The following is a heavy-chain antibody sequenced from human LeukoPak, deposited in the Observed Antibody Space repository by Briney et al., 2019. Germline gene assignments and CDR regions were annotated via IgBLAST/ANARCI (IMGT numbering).Heavy chain of an antibody. D-gene: IGHD3-22*01. CDR2: IKQDGSEK. V-gene: IGHV3-7*01. CDR1: GFTFSSYW. Sequence: GGSLRLSCAASGFTFSSYWMSWVRQAPGKGLEWVANIKQDGSEKYYVDSVKGRFTISRDNAKNSLYLQMNSLRAEDTAVYYCASQNLYYYDGSGYFYWGQGTLVTVSS. J-gene: IGHJ4*02. CDR3: ASQNLYYYDGSGYFY.